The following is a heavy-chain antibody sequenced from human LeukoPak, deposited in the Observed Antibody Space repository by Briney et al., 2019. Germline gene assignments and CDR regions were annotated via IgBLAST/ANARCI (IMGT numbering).Heavy chain of an antibody. D-gene: IGHD2-15*01. CDR2: IYSSVST. Sequence: PSETLSLTCTVSGGSISSYYWSWIRQPPGKGLEWIGYIYSSVSTNYNPSLKSRVTISGDTSKNQISLKLSSVAAADTAVYYCSRHITGSFFWFDPWGLGTLVTVSP. CDR1: GGSISSYY. CDR3: SRHITGSFFWFDP. V-gene: IGHV4-59*08. J-gene: IGHJ5*02.